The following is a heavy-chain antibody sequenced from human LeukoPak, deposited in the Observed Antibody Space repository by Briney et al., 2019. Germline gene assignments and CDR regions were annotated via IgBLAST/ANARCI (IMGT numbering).Heavy chain of an antibody. CDR1: GGSISSTSYY. J-gene: IGHJ5*02. D-gene: IGHD3-3*01. Sequence: SETLSLTCTVSGGSISSTSYYWSWIRRPAGKRLEWIGRIYNSGSTNYNPSLKSRVTISIDTSKNQFSLKLSSVTAADTAVYYCAREAYDFWSDWFDPWGQGMLVTVSS. CDR3: AREAYDFWSDWFDP. V-gene: IGHV4-61*02. CDR2: IYNSGST.